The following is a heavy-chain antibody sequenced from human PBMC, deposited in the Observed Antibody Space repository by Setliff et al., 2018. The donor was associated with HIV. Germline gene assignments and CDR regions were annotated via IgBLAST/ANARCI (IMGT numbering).Heavy chain of an antibody. D-gene: IGHD3-10*01. CDR1: GGAFTSYA. J-gene: IGHJ5*02. CDR2: IIPVYHTT. V-gene: IGHV1-69*06. Sequence: SVKVSCKASGGAFTSYAFSWVRQAPGQGLEWMGRIIPVYHTTDYAPQFQGRVTITADKSTSTVYMDLNSLKTEDTAVYYCAVWIREVISWGRGTLVTVSS. CDR3: AVWIREVIS.